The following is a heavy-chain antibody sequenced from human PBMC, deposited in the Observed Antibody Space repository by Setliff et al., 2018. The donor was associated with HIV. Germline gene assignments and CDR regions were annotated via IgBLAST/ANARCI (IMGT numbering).Heavy chain of an antibody. CDR3: ARARLQGIVTAVGPRDNCLDP. CDR2: ISPYNGNT. J-gene: IGHJ5*02. CDR1: GYSFHSYG. V-gene: IGHV1-18*01. D-gene: IGHD3-9*01. Sequence: ASVKVSCKAAGYSFHSYGLSWVRLAPGQGLEWMGWISPYNGNTNYAPRLLGRVTMTTDTSTSTAYMEVRSLSSDDTAVYYCARARLQGIVTAVGPRDNCLDPWGQGTRVTVSS.